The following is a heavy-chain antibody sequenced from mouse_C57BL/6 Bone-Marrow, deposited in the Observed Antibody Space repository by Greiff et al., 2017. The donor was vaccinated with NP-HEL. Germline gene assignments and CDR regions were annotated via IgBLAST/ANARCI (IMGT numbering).Heavy chain of an antibody. CDR3: ARQGGFPYAMDY. J-gene: IGHJ4*01. CDR2: ISNGGGST. CDR1: GFTFSDYY. V-gene: IGHV5-12*01. Sequence: EVQLVESGGGLVQPGGSLKLSCAASGFTFSDYYMYWVRQTPEKRLEWVAYISNGGGSTYYPDTVKGRFTISRDNAKNTLYLQMSRLKSEDTAMYYCARQGGFPYAMDYWGQGTSVTVSS.